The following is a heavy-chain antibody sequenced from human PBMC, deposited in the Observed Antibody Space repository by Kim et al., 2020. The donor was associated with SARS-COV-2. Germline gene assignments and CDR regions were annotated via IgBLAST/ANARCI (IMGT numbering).Heavy chain of an antibody. CDR3: AREVRYFDWLSYAFDI. V-gene: IGHV3-21*01. Sequence: GGSLRLSCAASGFTFSSYSMNWVRQAPGKGLEWVSSISSSSSYIYYADSVKGRFTISRDNAKNSLYLQMNSLRAEDTAVYYCAREVRYFDWLSYAFDIWGQGTMVTVSS. CDR1: GFTFSSYS. J-gene: IGHJ3*02. CDR2: ISSSSSYI. D-gene: IGHD3-9*01.